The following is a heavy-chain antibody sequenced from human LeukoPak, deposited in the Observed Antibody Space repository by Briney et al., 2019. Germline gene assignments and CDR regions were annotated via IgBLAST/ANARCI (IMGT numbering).Heavy chain of an antibody. D-gene: IGHD3-22*01. V-gene: IGHV3-21*01. J-gene: IGHJ4*02. CDR1: GFTFSSYI. CDR2: ISSSSSYI. Sequence: AGGSLRLSCAASGFTFSSYIMNWVRQAPGKGLELVSSISSSSSYIYYADSVKGRFTISRDNAKNSLYLQMNSLRAEDTAVCYCASPLYYDSSGYYYWGQGTLVTVSS. CDR3: ASPLYYDSSGYYY.